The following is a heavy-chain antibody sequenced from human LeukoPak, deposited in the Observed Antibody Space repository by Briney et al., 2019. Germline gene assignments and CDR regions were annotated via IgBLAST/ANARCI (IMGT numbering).Heavy chain of an antibody. CDR2: ISGSGGST. D-gene: IGHD4-11*01. CDR3: ARDTGSNYFDY. J-gene: IGHJ4*02. Sequence: GGSLRLSCAASGFTFSSYAMSWVRQAPGKGLEWVSAISGSGGSTYYADSVKGRFTISRDNAKNSLYLQMNSLRAEDTAVYYCARDTGSNYFDYWGQGTLVTVSS. CDR1: GFTFSSYA. V-gene: IGHV3-23*01.